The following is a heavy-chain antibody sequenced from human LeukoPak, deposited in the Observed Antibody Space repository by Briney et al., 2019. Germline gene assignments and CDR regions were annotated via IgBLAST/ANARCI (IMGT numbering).Heavy chain of an antibody. J-gene: IGHJ4*02. V-gene: IGHV4-59*01. Sequence: SETLSLTCTASGGSISSYYLSWIRQPPGKGLEWIGYIYYSGSTNYNPSLKSRVTISVDTSKNQFSLKLSSVTAADTAVYYCARGGSYHSIDYWGQGTLVTVSS. CDR2: IYYSGST. D-gene: IGHD1-26*01. CDR3: ARGGSYHSIDY. CDR1: GGSISSYY.